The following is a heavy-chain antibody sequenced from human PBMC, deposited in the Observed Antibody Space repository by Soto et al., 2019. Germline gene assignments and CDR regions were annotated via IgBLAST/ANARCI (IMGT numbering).Heavy chain of an antibody. CDR3: ARGATYYDFWSGYYTSYTYYGMDV. Sequence: EVQLVESGGGLIQPGGSLRVSCEASVFSVCDNYMTWVRQAPGKGLEWVSVIDTAGRTNYAESVKGRFTISRDNAKNTLHLQMNSLRAEDTAVYYCARGATYYDFWSGYYTSYTYYGMDVWGQGTTVTVSS. CDR2: IDTAGRT. V-gene: IGHV3-53*01. D-gene: IGHD3-3*01. J-gene: IGHJ6*02. CDR1: VFSVCDNY.